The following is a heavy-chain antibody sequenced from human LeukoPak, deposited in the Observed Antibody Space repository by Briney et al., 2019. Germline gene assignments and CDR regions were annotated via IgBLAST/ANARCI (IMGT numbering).Heavy chain of an antibody. CDR3: ARKWNSGSFDY. Sequence: GASVKVSCKASGGTFSSYAISWVRQAPGQGLEWMGGIIPIFGTANYAQEFQGRVTITADESTSTAYMELSSLRSEDTAVYYCARKWNSGSFDYWGQGTLVTVSS. D-gene: IGHD1-26*01. J-gene: IGHJ4*02. V-gene: IGHV1-69*13. CDR1: GGTFSSYA. CDR2: IIPIFGTA.